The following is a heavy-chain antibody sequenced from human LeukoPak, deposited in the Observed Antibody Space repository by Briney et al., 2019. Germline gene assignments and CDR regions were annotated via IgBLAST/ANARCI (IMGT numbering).Heavy chain of an antibody. V-gene: IGHV3-11*01. J-gene: IGHJ3*02. Sequence: TGGSLRLSCAASGFILSDYYMSWIRQAPGKGLEWVAYIDSYGTTIYYADSVKGQFTISRDSTKNSLYLQTNSLRVEDTAVYYCARKVAFDIWGQGTMVTVSS. CDR1: GFILSDYY. CDR3: ARKVAFDI. CDR2: IDSYGTTI.